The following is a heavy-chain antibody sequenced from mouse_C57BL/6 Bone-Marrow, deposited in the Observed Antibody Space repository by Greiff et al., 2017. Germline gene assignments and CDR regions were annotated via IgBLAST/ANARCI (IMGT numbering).Heavy chain of an antibody. CDR2: IYPGSGST. Sequence: QVQLQQPGAELVKPGASVKMSCKASGYTFTSYWITWVKQRPGQGLEWIGDIYPGSGSTTYNEKFKSKATLTVDTSSSTAYMQLSSLTDEDSAVYYCARPYSSNYWYFDVWGTGTTVTVSS. J-gene: IGHJ1*03. D-gene: IGHD2-5*01. CDR1: GYTFTSYW. CDR3: ARPYSSNYWYFDV. V-gene: IGHV1-55*01.